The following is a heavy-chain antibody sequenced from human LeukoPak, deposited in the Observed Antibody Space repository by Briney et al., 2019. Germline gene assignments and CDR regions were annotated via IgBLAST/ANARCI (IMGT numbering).Heavy chain of an antibody. CDR3: ARQVTFGYAYGYYFDF. CDR2: IYDSGST. D-gene: IGHD5-18*01. Sequence: SETLSLTCTVSGGFIRSSYYYWGWIRQPPGKGLEWIGSIYDSGSTYYNPSLKSRVTISVDTSKNQFSLKLNSVTAADTAVYYCARQVTFGYAYGYYFDFWGQGALVTISS. J-gene: IGHJ4*02. CDR1: GGFIRSSYYY. V-gene: IGHV4-39*01.